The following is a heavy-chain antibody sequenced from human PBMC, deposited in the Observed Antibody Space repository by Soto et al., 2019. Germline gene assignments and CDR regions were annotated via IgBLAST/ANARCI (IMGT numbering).Heavy chain of an antibody. V-gene: IGHV3-30-3*01. J-gene: IGHJ6*02. Sequence: GGSLRLSCAASGFTFSSYAMHWVRQAPGKGLEWVAVISYDGSNKYYADSVKGRFTISRDNSKNTLYLQMNSLRAEDTAVYYCARGGRITMVRGVMDGMDVWGQGTTVTVS. CDR3: ARGGRITMVRGVMDGMDV. D-gene: IGHD3-10*01. CDR2: ISYDGSNK. CDR1: GFTFSSYA.